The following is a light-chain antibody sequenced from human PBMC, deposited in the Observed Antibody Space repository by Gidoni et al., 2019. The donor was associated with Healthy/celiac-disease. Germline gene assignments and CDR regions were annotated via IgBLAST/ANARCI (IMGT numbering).Light chain of an antibody. CDR3: QQSYSTPSR. CDR1: QSISSY. Sequence: DIQITQSPSSLSASVGDRVTITCRASQSISSYLNWYQQKPGKAPKLLIYAASSLQSGVPSRFSGSGSGTDFTLTISSLQPEDFATYYCQQSYSTPSRFGQGTKVEIK. V-gene: IGKV1-39*01. J-gene: IGKJ1*01. CDR2: AAS.